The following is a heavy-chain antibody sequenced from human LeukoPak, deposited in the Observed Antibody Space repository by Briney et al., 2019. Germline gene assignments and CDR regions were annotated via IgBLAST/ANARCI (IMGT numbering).Heavy chain of an antibody. CDR2: IYYSGSA. V-gene: IGHV4-59*01. Sequence: ASETLSLTCTVSGGSISSYYWSWIRQPPGKGLEWVWYIYYSGSANYNPSLKSRVTISVDTSKNQFSLKLSSVTASDTAVYYCARATTPQYYYGSGSYFDYWGQGTLSPSPQ. CDR3: ARATTPQYYYGSGSYFDY. D-gene: IGHD3-10*01. J-gene: IGHJ4*02. CDR1: GGSISSYY.